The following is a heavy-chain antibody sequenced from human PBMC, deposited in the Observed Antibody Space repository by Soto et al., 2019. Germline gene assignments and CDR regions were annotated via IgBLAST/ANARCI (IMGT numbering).Heavy chain of an antibody. CDR1: GGSVSSNYFY. CDR3: VRDEIGTXVVPPTKIFYYYYQVAA. CDR2: IYHTGST. Sequence: SETLSLTCSVSGGSVSSNYFYWSWVRQPPGKGLEWIGSIYHTGSTKYNPSLKSRVTMSLDTSKNQFSLNLSSVTAADTAVYYCVRDEIGTXVVPPTKIFYYYYQVAAWGQGTTVTVSS. D-gene: IGHD2-2*01. V-gene: IGHV4-61*01. J-gene: IGHJ6*02.